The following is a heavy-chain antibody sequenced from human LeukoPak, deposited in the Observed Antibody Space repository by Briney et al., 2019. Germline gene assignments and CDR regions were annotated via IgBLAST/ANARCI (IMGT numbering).Heavy chain of an antibody. CDR1: GGSISRSSYY. CDR3: ARRPNTPYYYGSGSSYYFDY. D-gene: IGHD3-10*01. V-gene: IGHV4-39*07. J-gene: IGHJ4*02. Sequence: SETLSLTCTVSGGSISRSSYYWGWIRQTPGMGLEWIGSVSYSGNTDYNPSLKSRVTISVDTSKNQFSLKLSSVTAADTAVYYCARRPNTPYYYGSGSSYYFDYWGQGTLVTVSS. CDR2: VSYSGNT.